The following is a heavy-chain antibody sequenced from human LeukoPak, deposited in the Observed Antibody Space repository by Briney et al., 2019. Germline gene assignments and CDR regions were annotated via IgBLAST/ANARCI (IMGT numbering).Heavy chain of an antibody. CDR1: GFTFSSYA. D-gene: IGHD4-23*01. V-gene: IGHV3-30-3*01. Sequence: GRSLRLSCAASGFTFSSYAMHWVRQAPGKGLEWVAVISYDGSNKYYADSVKGRFTISRDNSKNTLYLQMNSLRAEDTAVYYCARETTVVTNNAFDIWGQGTMVTVSS. CDR2: ISYDGSNK. CDR3: ARETTVVTNNAFDI. J-gene: IGHJ3*02.